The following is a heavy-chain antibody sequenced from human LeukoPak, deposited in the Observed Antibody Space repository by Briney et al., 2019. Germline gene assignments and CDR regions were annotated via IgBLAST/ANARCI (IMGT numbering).Heavy chain of an antibody. Sequence: GGSLRLSCAASGFTFSSYGMHWVRQAPGKGLEWVAIISNDGGNKYYADSVKGRFTLSRDNSRNTLYVQMNSLRAEDTAVYYCAKDSLGGVVPAAISAYWGQGTLVTVSS. CDR2: ISNDGGNK. D-gene: IGHD2-2*02. CDR3: AKDSLGGVVPAAISAY. J-gene: IGHJ4*02. V-gene: IGHV3-30*18. CDR1: GFTFSSYG.